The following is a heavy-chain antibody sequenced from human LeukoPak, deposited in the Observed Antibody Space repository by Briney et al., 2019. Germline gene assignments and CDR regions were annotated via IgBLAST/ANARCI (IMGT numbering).Heavy chain of an antibody. Sequence: PGGSLRLSCAASGFTFSSYSMNWVRQTPEKGLEWVSYISSGSSNKYYADSVKGRFTISRDNAKNSLFLQMNSLRVEDTAVYYCARVAPADYWGQGTLVTVSS. V-gene: IGHV3-48*01. CDR3: ARVAPADY. J-gene: IGHJ4*02. CDR1: GFTFSSYS. D-gene: IGHD2-2*01. CDR2: ISSGSSNK.